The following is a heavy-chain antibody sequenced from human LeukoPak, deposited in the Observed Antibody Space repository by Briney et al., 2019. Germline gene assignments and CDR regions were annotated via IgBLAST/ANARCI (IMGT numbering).Heavy chain of an antibody. V-gene: IGHV3-23*01. CDR3: AKAARPTTSYVDY. CDR1: GFTFSSYT. Sequence: GGSLRLSCAASGFTFSSYTMSWVRQAPGKGLEWVSAISGNSGNTYYADSVKGRFTISRDNSKNTLYLQMNSLRAEDTAVYYCAKAARPTTSYVDYWGQGTLVTVSS. J-gene: IGHJ4*02. CDR2: ISGNSGNT. D-gene: IGHD2/OR15-2a*01.